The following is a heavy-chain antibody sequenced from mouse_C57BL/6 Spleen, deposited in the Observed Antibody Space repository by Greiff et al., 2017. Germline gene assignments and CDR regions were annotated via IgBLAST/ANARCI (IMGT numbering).Heavy chain of an antibody. CDR1: GFTFSDYG. Sequence: EVQLVESGGGLVKPGGSLKLSCAASGFTFSDYGMHWVRQAPEKGLEWVAHISSGSSTIYYADTVKGRFTISRDNAKNTLFLQMTSLRSEDTSQYYCARRGYFDYWGQGTTLTVSS. J-gene: IGHJ2*01. V-gene: IGHV5-17*01. CDR2: ISSGSSTI. CDR3: ARRGYFDY.